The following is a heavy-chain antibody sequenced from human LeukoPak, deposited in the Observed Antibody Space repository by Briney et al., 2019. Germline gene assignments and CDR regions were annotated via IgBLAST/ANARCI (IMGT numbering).Heavy chain of an antibody. Sequence: PGRSLRLSCAASGFTSINYGMPWVRQAPGKGLEWVAVFSYDGNNKYYADSVKGRFTISRDNSKNTLYLQMNSLRAEDTAVYYCANDQIAYCGGDCYSAPWGQGTLVTVSS. V-gene: IGHV3-30*18. CDR2: FSYDGNNK. CDR3: ANDQIAYCGGDCYSAP. J-gene: IGHJ5*02. D-gene: IGHD2-21*02. CDR1: GFTSINYG.